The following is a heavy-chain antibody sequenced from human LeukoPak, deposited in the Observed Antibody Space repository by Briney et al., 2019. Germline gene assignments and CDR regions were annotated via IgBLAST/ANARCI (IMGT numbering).Heavy chain of an antibody. D-gene: IGHD6-13*01. CDR2: IYSSGST. CDR3: ARDVVAAAGTWDY. CDR1: GDSIRSSSYY. V-gene: IGHV4-61*02. Sequence: SETLSLTCSVSGDSIRSSSYYWSWIRQPAGKGLEWIGRIYSSGSTNYNPSLKSRVIISVDKSKSQISLNLSSVTAADTAVYYCARDVVAAAGTWDYWGQGTLVTVSS. J-gene: IGHJ4*02.